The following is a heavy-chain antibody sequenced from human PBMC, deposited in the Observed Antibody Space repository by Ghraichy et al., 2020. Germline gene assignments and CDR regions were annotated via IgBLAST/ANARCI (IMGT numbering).Heavy chain of an antibody. CDR1: GLSFSISA. J-gene: IGHJ6*02. CDR2: ISGSGIYT. D-gene: IGHD6-19*01. Sequence: LSLTCAASGLSFSISAMSWFRQAPGKGLEWVPGISGSGIYTHYADSVKGRFTISSDNSKNTLYLQMNSLRAEDTAVYYCAKVLLAVAGITGEFYYYYYGLDVWGLGTTVTVSS. CDR3: AKVLLAVAGITGEFYYYYYGLDV. V-gene: IGHV3-23*01.